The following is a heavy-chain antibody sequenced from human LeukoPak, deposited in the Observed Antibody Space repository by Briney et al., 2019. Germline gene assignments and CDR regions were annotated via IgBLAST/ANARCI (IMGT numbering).Heavy chain of an antibody. CDR3: ATFPSVSWSPY. Sequence: GGSLRLSCAASGFTFSDSGIHWVRQASGKGLEWVGHIRSKADNYATVYAASVKGRFTITRDDSENTAYLQMNSLKTEDTAVYYCATFPSVSWSPYWGQGTLVTVSS. D-gene: IGHD1-26*01. CDR1: GFTFSDSG. V-gene: IGHV3-73*01. J-gene: IGHJ4*02. CDR2: IRSKADNYAT.